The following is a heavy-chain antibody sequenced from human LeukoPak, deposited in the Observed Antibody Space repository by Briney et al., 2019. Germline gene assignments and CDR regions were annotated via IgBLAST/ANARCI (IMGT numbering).Heavy chain of an antibody. CDR3: ARNGTEAVAGRPNPGDY. Sequence: PGGSLRLSCAASGFTFSSYSMNWVRQAPGKGLEWVSSISSSSSYIYYADSVKGRFTISRDNAKNSLYLQMNSLRAEDTAVYYCARNGTEAVAGRPNPGDYWGQRTLVTVSS. CDR2: ISSSSSYI. V-gene: IGHV3-21*01. D-gene: IGHD6-19*01. J-gene: IGHJ4*02. CDR1: GFTFSSYS.